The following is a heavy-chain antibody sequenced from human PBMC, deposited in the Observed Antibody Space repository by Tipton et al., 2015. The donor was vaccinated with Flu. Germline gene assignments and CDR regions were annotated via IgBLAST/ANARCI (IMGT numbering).Heavy chain of an antibody. CDR3: ANVNSSSPGYFYYYGMDV. Sequence: SLRLSCAASGFTFSNHGMHWVRQAPGKGLEWVAVIWFDGSKKYYADSVKGRFDISRDNSKNTLYLQMNSLRAEDTAVYYCANVNSSSPGYFYYYGMDVWGQGTTVTVSS. CDR1: GFTFSNHG. J-gene: IGHJ6*02. V-gene: IGHV3-33*06. CDR2: IWFDGSKK. D-gene: IGHD6-6*01.